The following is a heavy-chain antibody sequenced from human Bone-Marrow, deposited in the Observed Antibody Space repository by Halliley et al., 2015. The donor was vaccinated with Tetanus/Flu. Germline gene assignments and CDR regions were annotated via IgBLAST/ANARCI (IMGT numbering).Heavy chain of an antibody. CDR3: ARVRSPGAFDY. V-gene: IGHV3-21*01. D-gene: IGHD3-10*01. J-gene: IGHJ4*02. Sequence: EWVSSISSSSSNTYYTHSVRGRFTISRDNAKNSLYLQMDSLRAEDTAVYYCARVRSPGAFDYWGRGTLVTVSS. CDR2: ISSSSSNT.